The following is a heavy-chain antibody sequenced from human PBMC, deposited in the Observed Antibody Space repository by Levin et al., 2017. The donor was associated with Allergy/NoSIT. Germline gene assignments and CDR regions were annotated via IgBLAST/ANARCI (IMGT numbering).Heavy chain of an antibody. CDR3: ARPTYVPHDAFDI. Sequence: ASVKVSCKASGYTFTAYQIHWVRQAPGQGLEWMGWINPNSGGTNYSQKFQVRVTMTRDTSISTAYMELSRLSSDDTAVYYCARPTYVPHDAFDIWGQGTMVTVSS. J-gene: IGHJ3*02. CDR1: GYTFTAYQ. V-gene: IGHV1-2*02. CDR2: INPNSGGT. D-gene: IGHD3-16*01.